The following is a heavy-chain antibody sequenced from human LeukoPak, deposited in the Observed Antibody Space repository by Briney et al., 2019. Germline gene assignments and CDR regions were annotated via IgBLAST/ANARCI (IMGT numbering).Heavy chain of an antibody. V-gene: IGHV4-59*06. J-gene: IGHJ4*02. CDR2: IDNSGTT. Sequence: SETLSLTCTVSGGSISSYYWSWIRQRPGKGLESIGYIDNSGTTYYNPSLRSRVTISVDTSQNQFSLKLSSVTAADTAVYYCARRVIIRSYYYDYWGQGTLVTVSS. CDR3: ARRVIIRSYYYDY. D-gene: IGHD3-10*01. CDR1: GGSISSYY.